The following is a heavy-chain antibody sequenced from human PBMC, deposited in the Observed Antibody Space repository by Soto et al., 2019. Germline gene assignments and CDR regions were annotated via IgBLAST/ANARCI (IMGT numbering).Heavy chain of an antibody. J-gene: IGHJ6*03. Sequence: PGGSLRLSCAASGFTFSSYSMNWVRQAPGKGLEWVSYISSSSSTIYYADSVKGRFTISRDNAKNSLYLQMNSLRAEDTAVYYCARAVAGTPNSKFYYMDVWGKGTTVTVSS. CDR3: ARAVAGTPNSKFYYMDV. D-gene: IGHD6-19*01. V-gene: IGHV3-48*01. CDR2: ISSSSSTI. CDR1: GFTFSSYS.